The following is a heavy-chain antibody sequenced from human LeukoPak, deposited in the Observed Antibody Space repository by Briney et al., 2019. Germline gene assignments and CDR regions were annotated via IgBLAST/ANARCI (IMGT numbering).Heavy chain of an antibody. V-gene: IGHV1-69*05. D-gene: IGHD6-6*01. Sequence: PVKVSRKASGDTFSGYAISWVRQAAGQGLEWMGGIIPMFGTASYAQKFQGIVTITTDKSSNTAYMEQSSLKSDDTAVYYCVRGQIAACAPRYYYYFHVSGEGTTVTVSS. CDR1: GDTFSGYA. CDR3: VRGQIAACAPRYYYYFHV. J-gene: IGHJ6*03. CDR2: IIPMFGTA.